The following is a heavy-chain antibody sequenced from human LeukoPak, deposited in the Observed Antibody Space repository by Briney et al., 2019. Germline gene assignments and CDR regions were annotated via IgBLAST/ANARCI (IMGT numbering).Heavy chain of an antibody. CDR2: ISGSGGST. D-gene: IGHD3-22*01. CDR3: AKRGVVIRVILVGFHKEAYYFDS. CDR1: GITLSNYG. Sequence: PGGSLRLSCAVSGITLSNYGMSWVRQAPGKGLEWVAGISGSGGSTNYADSVKGRFTISRDNRKHTLYLQMNSLRVEDTAVYFCAKRGVVIRVILVGFHKEAYYFDSWGQGALVTVSS. V-gene: IGHV3-23*01. J-gene: IGHJ4*02.